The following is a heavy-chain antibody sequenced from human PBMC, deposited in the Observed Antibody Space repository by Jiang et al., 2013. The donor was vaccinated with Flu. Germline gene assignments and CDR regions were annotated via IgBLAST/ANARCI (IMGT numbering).Heavy chain of an antibody. J-gene: IGHJ4*02. Sequence: EWVGRIKRKIDGGTADYAAPVKGRFTVSRDDSKSTLYLEMNSLKTEDTAVYYCTTNYGDYFWSGFDFWGQGTLVTVSS. CDR2: IKRKIDGGTA. V-gene: IGHV3-15*07. CDR3: TTNYGDYFWSGFDF. D-gene: IGHD4-17*01.